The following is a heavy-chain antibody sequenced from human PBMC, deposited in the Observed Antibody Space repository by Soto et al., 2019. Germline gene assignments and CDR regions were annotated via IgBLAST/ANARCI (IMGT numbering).Heavy chain of an antibody. CDR2: ISGSGDST. D-gene: IGHD6-19*01. J-gene: IGHJ4*02. CDR1: GFTFSSYA. CDR3: AKTVPGTKY. Sequence: EVQLLESGGGLVQPGGSLRLSCAASGFTFSSYAMSWVRQAPGKGLEWVSGISGSGDSTYYADSVKGRFTISRDNSKNTLFLQMNSLGAEDTALYYCAKTVPGTKYWGQGTLVTVCS. V-gene: IGHV3-23*01.